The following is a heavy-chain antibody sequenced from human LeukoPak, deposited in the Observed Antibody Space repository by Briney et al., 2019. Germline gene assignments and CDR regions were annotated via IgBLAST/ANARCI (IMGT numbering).Heavy chain of an antibody. J-gene: IGHJ4*02. CDR3: MGYCSGGSCYSHLDY. CDR2: IIPIFGTA. D-gene: IGHD2-15*01. V-gene: IGHV1-69*13. CDR1: GGTFSSYA. Sequence: ASVKVSCTASGGTFSSYAISWVRQAPGQGLEWMGGIIPIFGTANYAQKFQGRVTITADESTSTAYMELSSLRSEDTAVYYCMGYCSGGSCYSHLDYWGQGTLVTVSS.